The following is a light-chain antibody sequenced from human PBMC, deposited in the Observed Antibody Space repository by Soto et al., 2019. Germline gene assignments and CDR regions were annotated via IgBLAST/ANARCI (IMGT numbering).Light chain of an antibody. CDR2: GNS. CDR1: NCKIGAGYD. Sequence: QSVLTQPPSVSGAPVQRVTISCTGTNCKIGAGYDVHWYQLLPGTAPKLLIYGNSNRPSGVPDGFSGSKSGTSASLAITGIQAEDEADYYCQSYATSLSAGYMFGNGTKVTVL. J-gene: IGLJ1*01. CDR3: QSYATSLSAGYM. V-gene: IGLV1-40*01.